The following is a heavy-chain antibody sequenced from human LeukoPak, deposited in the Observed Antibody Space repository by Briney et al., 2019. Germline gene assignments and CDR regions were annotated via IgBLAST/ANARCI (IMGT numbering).Heavy chain of an antibody. J-gene: IGHJ6*03. CDR3: AREGVAARLRYYYYMDV. CDR1: GFTFSSYS. CDR2: ISSSSSTI. Sequence: GGSLRLSCAASGFTFSSYSMNWVRQAPGKGLEWVSYISSSSSTIYYADSVKGRFTISRDNAKNSLYLQMKSLRAEDTAVYYCAREGVAARLRYYYYMDVWGKGTTVTVSS. V-gene: IGHV3-48*04. D-gene: IGHD6-6*01.